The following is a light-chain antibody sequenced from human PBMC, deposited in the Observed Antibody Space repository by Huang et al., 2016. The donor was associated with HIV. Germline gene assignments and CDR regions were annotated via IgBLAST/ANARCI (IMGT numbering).Light chain of an antibody. CDR3: QQRSNSLT. V-gene: IGKV3-11*01. CDR1: QTISNY. CDR2: DAS. J-gene: IGKJ3*01. Sequence: EIVLTQSPATLSLSPGERATLSCRASQTISNYLVWYQQKPGQAPRLLIYDASNRATRIPARFSGSGSETDFFLTINSLEPEDFAVYYCQQRSNSLTFGRGTKVDLK.